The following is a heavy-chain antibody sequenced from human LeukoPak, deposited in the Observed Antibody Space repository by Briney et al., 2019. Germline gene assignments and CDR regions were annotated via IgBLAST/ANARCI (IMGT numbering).Heavy chain of an antibody. CDR3: AKGAVAGNQKPGGY. Sequence: GGSLRLSYAASGFTFSSYAMSWVRQAPGKGLELVSAISGSGGSTYYADSVKGRFTISRDNSKNTLYLQMNSLRAEDTAVYYCAKGAVAGNQKPGGYWGQGTLVTVSS. V-gene: IGHV3-23*01. D-gene: IGHD6-19*01. CDR2: ISGSGGST. CDR1: GFTFSSYA. J-gene: IGHJ4*02.